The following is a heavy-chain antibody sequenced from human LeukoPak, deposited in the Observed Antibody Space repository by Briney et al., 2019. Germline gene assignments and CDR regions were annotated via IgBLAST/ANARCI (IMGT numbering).Heavy chain of an antibody. J-gene: IGHJ4*02. D-gene: IGHD2-2*01. CDR2: ISYDGSNK. V-gene: IGHV3-30-3*01. CDR1: GFTLSSYA. CDR3: AREDIVVVPAAHYGV. Sequence: PGRSLRLSCAASGFTLSSYAMHWVRQAPGKGLEWVAVISYDGSNKYYADSVKGRFTISRDNSKNTLYLQMNSLRAEDTAVYYCAREDIVVVPAAHYGVWGQGTLVTVSS.